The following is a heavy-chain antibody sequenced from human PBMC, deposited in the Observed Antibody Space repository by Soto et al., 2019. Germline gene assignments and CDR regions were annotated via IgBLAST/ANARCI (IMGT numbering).Heavy chain of an antibody. D-gene: IGHD3-10*01. CDR1: GYTFTSYG. CDR3: AREMVRGVGSDY. Sequence: QVQLVQSGAEVKKPGASVKVSGKASGYTFTSYGISWVRQAPGQGLEWMGWISTYNGNTKYAQKLQGRDTMTTDTSASTENKELRSLRSDDTAVYYGAREMVRGVGSDYWGQGTLVTVSS. CDR2: ISTYNGNT. V-gene: IGHV1-18*01. J-gene: IGHJ4*02.